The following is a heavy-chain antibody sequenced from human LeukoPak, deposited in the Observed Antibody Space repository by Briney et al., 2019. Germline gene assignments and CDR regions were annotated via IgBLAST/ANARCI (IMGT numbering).Heavy chain of an antibody. CDR2: IYYSGST. Sequence: SETLSLTCTVSGGSISSYYWSWIRQPPGKGLEWIGYIYYSGSTNYNPSLKSRVTISVDTSKNQFSLKLSSETAADTAVYYCTGIAVAGTVVDYWGQGTLVTVSS. V-gene: IGHV4-59*01. CDR1: GGSISSYY. J-gene: IGHJ4*02. CDR3: TGIAVAGTVVDY. D-gene: IGHD6-19*01.